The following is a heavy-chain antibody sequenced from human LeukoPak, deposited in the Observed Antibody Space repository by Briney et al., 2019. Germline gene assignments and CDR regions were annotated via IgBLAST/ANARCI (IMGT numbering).Heavy chain of an antibody. Sequence: GGSLRLSCAASGFTFSSYGMHWVRQAPGKGLEWVAFIRYDGSNKYYADSVKGRFTISRDNSKNTLYLQMNSLRAEDTAVYYCAKDPINYYDSSGYYYFDYWGQGTLVTVSS. V-gene: IGHV3-30*02. J-gene: IGHJ4*02. D-gene: IGHD3-22*01. CDR2: IRYDGSNK. CDR3: AKDPINYYDSSGYYYFDY. CDR1: GFTFSSYG.